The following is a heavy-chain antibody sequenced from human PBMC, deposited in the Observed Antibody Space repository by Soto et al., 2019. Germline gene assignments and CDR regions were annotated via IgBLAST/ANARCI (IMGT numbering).Heavy chain of an antibody. V-gene: IGHV3-15*01. D-gene: IGHD5-18*01. J-gene: IGHJ4*02. Sequence: GGSLRLSCAASGFTFSNAWMSWVRQAPGKGLEWVGRIKSKTGGGTTDYAAPVKGRFTISRDDSKNTLYLQMNSLKTEDTAVYYCTTDTGYSYGPLFDYWGQGTLVTVSS. CDR3: TTDTGYSYGPLFDY. CDR2: IKSKTGGGTT. CDR1: GFTFSNAW.